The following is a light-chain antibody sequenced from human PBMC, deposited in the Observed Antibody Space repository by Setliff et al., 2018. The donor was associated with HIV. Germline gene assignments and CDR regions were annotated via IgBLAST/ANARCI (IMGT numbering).Light chain of an antibody. Sequence: QSVLTQPASVSGSPGQSITISCTGTSSDVGGYNYVSWYQQHPGKAPKLMIYDVSKRPSGVSNRFSGSKSGNTASLTISGLQAEDEADYYCCSYAGSSTLVFGGGTQLTVL. CDR2: DVS. CDR1: SSDVGGYNY. CDR3: CSYAGSSTLV. J-gene: IGLJ2*01. V-gene: IGLV2-23*02.